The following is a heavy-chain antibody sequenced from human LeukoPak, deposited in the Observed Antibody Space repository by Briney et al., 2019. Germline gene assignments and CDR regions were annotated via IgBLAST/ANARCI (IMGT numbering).Heavy chain of an antibody. J-gene: IGHJ3*02. D-gene: IGHD5-18*01. V-gene: IGHV3-30*04. CDR3: ARGADTAMGAAFDI. CDR2: ISYDGSNK. Sequence: GRSLRLSCAASGFTFSSYAMHWVRQAPGKGLEWVAVISYDGSNKYYADSVKGRFTISRDNSKSTLYPQMNSLRAEDTAVYYCARGADTAMGAAFDIWGQGTMVTVSS. CDR1: GFTFSSYA.